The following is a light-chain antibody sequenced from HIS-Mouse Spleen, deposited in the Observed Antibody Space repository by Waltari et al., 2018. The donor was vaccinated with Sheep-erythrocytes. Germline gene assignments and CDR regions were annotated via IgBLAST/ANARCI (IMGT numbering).Light chain of an antibody. CDR1: SSDVGSYNL. CDR2: EGS. V-gene: IGLV2-23*01. CDR3: CSYAGSSTPWV. J-gene: IGLJ3*02. Sequence: QSALTQPASVSGSPGQSITISCTGTSSDVGSYNLVSWYQQHPGKAPKRMMYEGSKRASWFSIRVSGSKSGNTASLTISGLQAEDEADYYCCSYAGSSTPWVFGGGTKLTVL.